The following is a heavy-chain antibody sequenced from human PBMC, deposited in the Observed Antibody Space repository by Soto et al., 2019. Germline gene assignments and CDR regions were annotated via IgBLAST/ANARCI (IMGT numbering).Heavy chain of an antibody. Sequence: VTISCKGRGYSLTSYWISWVRQMNGKGLEWMGRIDPSDSYTNYSPSFQGHVTISADKSISTAYLQWSSLKASDTAMYYCARLIVVVPAAYSYYYYGMDVWGQGTTVTVSS. CDR1: GYSLTSYW. V-gene: IGHV5-10-1*01. J-gene: IGHJ6*02. D-gene: IGHD2-2*01. CDR2: IDPSDSYT. CDR3: ARLIVVVPAAYSYYYYGMDV.